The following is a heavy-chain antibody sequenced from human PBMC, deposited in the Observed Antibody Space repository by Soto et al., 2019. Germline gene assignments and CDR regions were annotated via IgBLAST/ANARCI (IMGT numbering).Heavy chain of an antibody. V-gene: IGHV1-18*01. CDR3: ARNSPPVHY. Sequence: QVQLVQSGAEVKKPGASVKVCCKASGYTFTSYGISWVRQAPGQGLEWMGWISAYNGNTKPAQPFPGRVTMTEDTAASTAYMELRSLSSEDTAVYFCARNSPPVHYWGQGTLVTVSA. J-gene: IGHJ4*02. CDR1: GYTFTSYG. CDR2: ISAYNGNT.